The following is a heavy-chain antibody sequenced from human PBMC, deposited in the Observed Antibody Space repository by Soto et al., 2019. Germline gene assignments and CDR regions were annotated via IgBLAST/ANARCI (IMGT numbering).Heavy chain of an antibody. V-gene: IGHV1-18*04. CDR2: ISANNGNT. D-gene: IGHD5-18*01. CDR3: ARDGVDTAHRRYYYYYCGMDV. Sequence: ASVKVSCKASGHTFTSYGISWVRQAPGQGLEWMGWISANNGNTNYAQKLQGRVTVTTDTSTSTAYMELRSLRSDDTAVYYCARDGVDTAHRRYYYYYCGMDVWGQGTTVTVSS. CDR1: GHTFTSYG. J-gene: IGHJ6*02.